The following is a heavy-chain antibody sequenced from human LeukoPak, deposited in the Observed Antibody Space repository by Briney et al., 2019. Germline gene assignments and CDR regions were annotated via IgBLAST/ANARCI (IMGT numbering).Heavy chain of an antibody. CDR3: ARGPPNWGYDY. CDR2: MNPNSGDT. Sequence: ASVKVSCKASGYTFTSYDFSWVRQATGQRPEWMGWMNPNSGDTGYAQKFQDRVTMTRNTSISTAYMELSSPRSDDTAVYYCARGPPNWGYDYWGPGTLVTVSS. J-gene: IGHJ4*02. CDR1: GYTFTSYD. V-gene: IGHV1-8*01. D-gene: IGHD7-27*01.